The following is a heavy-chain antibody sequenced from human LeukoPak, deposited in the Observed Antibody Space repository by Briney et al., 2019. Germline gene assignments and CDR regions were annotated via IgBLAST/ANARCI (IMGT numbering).Heavy chain of an antibody. CDR1: GFTFSDYY. Sequence: KPGGSLRLSCAASGFTFSDYYMSWIRQAPGKGLEWVSYISSSSSYTNYADSVKGRFTISRDNAKNSLYLQMNSLRAEDTALYYCAKDTGGRGYSYGSFDYWGQGTLVTVSS. CDR2: ISSSSSYT. CDR3: AKDTGGRGYSYGSFDY. J-gene: IGHJ4*02. V-gene: IGHV3-11*05. D-gene: IGHD5-18*01.